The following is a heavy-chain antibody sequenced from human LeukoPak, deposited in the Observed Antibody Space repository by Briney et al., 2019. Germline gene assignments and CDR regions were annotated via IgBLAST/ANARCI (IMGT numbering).Heavy chain of an antibody. D-gene: IGHD3-10*01. Sequence: GGSLRLSCAASGFTFDDYAMHWVRQAPGKGLEWVSGISWNSGSIGYADSVKGRFTISRDNAKNSLYLQMNSLRAEDMALYYCAKDRGSGSSYYYMDVWGKGTTVTVSS. J-gene: IGHJ6*03. CDR2: ISWNSGSI. V-gene: IGHV3-9*03. CDR1: GFTFDDYA. CDR3: AKDRGSGSSYYYMDV.